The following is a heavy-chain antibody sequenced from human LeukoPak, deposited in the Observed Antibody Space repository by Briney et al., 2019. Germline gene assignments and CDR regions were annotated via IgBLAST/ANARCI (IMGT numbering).Heavy chain of an antibody. CDR1: GFIFSLYW. D-gene: IGHD3-16*02. CDR2: IEGGAIDT. CDR3: AKDPAWTSYYFDY. Sequence: GGSLRLSCKASGFIFSLYWMHWVRQVPGRGLVWVSRIEGGAIDTDYADFVKGRFTISRDNAKNTVYLQMTSLRAEDTAVYYCAKDPAWTSYYFDYWGQGTLVTVSS. V-gene: IGHV3-74*01. J-gene: IGHJ4*02.